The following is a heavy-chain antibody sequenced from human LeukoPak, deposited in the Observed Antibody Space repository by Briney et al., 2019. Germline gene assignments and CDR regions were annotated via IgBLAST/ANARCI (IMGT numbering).Heavy chain of an antibody. CDR2: ISYSGGT. Sequence: SGTLSLTCTVSGASIRTYYWSWIRQPPGKGLEWIGYISYSGGTNYNPSLKSRVSISMDTSNNQFSLKLSSVTAADTAVFYCAKVRDTSGYFYYLDSWGQGTLVTVSS. V-gene: IGHV4-59*01. CDR1: GASIRTYY. D-gene: IGHD3-22*01. J-gene: IGHJ4*02. CDR3: AKVRDTSGYFYYLDS.